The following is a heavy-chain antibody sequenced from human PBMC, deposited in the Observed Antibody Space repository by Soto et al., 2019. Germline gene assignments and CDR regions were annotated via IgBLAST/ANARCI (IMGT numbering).Heavy chain of an antibody. Sequence: GGSLRLSCVASGFTFSDYLMHWVRQAPGKGLVWVSRIKFDGSFTSHADSVKGRFTISRDNARNTVHLQMDSLRAEDTGVYYCARGLRNYYGVDVWGQGTTVTVSS. CDR3: ARGLRNYYGVDV. CDR2: IKFDGSFT. D-gene: IGHD4-17*01. J-gene: IGHJ6*02. CDR1: GFTFSDYL. V-gene: IGHV3-74*01.